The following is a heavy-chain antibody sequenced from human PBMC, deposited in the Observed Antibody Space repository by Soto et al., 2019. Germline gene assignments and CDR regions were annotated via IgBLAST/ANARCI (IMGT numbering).Heavy chain of an antibody. V-gene: IGHV4-30-2*01. J-gene: IGHJ4*02. CDR2: IYHSGST. CDR1: GGSISSGGYS. Sequence: PSETLSLTCAVSGGSISSGGYSWSWIRQPPGKGLEWIGYIYHSGSTYYNPSLKSRVTISVDRSKNQFSLKLSSATAADTAVYYCASVSGSSLDYWGQGTLVTVSS. CDR3: ASVSGSSLDY. D-gene: IGHD1-26*01.